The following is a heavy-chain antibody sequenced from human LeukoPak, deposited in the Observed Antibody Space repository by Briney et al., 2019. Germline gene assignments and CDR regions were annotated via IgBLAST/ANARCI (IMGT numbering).Heavy chain of an antibody. D-gene: IGHD6-13*01. CDR2: IYPGYSDT. Sequence: GESLKISCKGSAYSFTSCWIGWVRQMPGKGLEWMGIIYPGYSDTRYSPSFQGQVTISADKSISTACLQWRSLKASDAAMYYCARQTTGYSSSWYVGYWGQGTPVTVYS. CDR1: AYSFTSCW. J-gene: IGHJ4*02. V-gene: IGHV5-51*01. CDR3: ARQTTGYSSSWYVGY.